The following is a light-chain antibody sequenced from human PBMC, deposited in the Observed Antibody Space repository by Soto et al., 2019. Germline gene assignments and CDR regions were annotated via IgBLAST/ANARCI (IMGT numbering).Light chain of an antibody. CDR2: EVS. CDR3: SSYTSSSTRV. V-gene: IGLV2-14*01. CDR1: SSDVGGYNY. J-gene: IGLJ3*02. Sequence: QSALTQPASVSGSPGQSITISCTGTSSDVGGYNYVSWYEQHPGKAPKLMIYEVSKRPSGVSNRFSGSKSGNTASLTISGLQAEDEVDYYCSSYTSSSTRVFGGGTQLTVL.